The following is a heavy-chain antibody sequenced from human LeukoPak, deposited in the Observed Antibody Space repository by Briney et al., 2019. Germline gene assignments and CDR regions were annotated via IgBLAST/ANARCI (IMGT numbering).Heavy chain of an antibody. CDR1: GYTFTNYD. V-gene: IGHV1-8*01. D-gene: IGHD1-26*01. CDR2: IKINSGNT. J-gene: IGHJ4*02. CDR3: ARVTRSIDY. Sequence: ASLKVSCKASGYTFTNYDINWVRQATGQGLEWMGWIKINSGNTGYAQKFQGRVTMTRDTSISTAYMEVSSLRSDDTAVYYCARVTRSIDYWGQGTLVTVSS.